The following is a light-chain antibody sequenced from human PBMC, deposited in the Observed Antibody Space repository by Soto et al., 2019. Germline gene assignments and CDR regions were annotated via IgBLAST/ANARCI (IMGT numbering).Light chain of an antibody. CDR2: QVS. CDR3: STYTGSNTPYV. J-gene: IGLJ1*01. V-gene: IGLV2-14*01. CDR1: TSDIGNYNY. Sequence: QSVLTQPASVSGSPGQSISISCTGATSDIGNYNYFSWYQQHPGKAPKLIIYQVSNRPSGVSNRFSGSKSGNTASLTISGLQADDEADYFCSTYTGSNTPYVFGTGTKVPVL.